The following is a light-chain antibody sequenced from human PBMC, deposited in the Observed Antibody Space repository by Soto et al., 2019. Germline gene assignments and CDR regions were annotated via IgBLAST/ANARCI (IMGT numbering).Light chain of an antibody. CDR3: TSYTRSSTYV. J-gene: IGLJ1*01. Sequence: QSALTQPASVSASPGQSITISCTGTSSDVGAYNYVSWYQQHPGKAPKLMIYEVTNRPSGVSNRFSGSKSGNTASLTISGLQAEDEAEYYCTSYTRSSTYVFGTGTKLTVL. CDR2: EVT. V-gene: IGLV2-14*01. CDR1: SSDVGAYNY.